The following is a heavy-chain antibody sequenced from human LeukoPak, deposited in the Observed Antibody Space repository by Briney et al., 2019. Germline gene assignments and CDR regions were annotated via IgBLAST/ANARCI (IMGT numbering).Heavy chain of an antibody. J-gene: IGHJ4*02. V-gene: IGHV4-4*07. CDR2: IYTSGST. CDR3: ARNYCGSGSSTYYFDY. Sequence: PSETLSLTCTVSGGSISSYYWSWIRQPAGKGLEWIGRIYTSGSTNYNPSLKSRVTMSVDTSKNQFSLKLSSVTAADTAVYYCARNYCGSGSSTYYFDYWGQGTLVTVSS. D-gene: IGHD3-10*01. CDR1: GGSISSYY.